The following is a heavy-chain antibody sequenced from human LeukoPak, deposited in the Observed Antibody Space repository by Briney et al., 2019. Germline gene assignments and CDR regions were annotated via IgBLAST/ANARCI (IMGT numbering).Heavy chain of an antibody. CDR3: ARHSMDTAPY. D-gene: IGHD5-18*01. V-gene: IGHV4-39*01. CDR1: GGSISSSSYY. Sequence: SETLSLTCTASGGSISSSSYYWGWIRQPPGKGLEWIGSIYYSGSTYYNPSLKSRVTISADTSKNQFSLKLSSVTAADTAVYYCARHSMDTAPYWGQGTLVTVSS. CDR2: IYYSGST. J-gene: IGHJ4*02.